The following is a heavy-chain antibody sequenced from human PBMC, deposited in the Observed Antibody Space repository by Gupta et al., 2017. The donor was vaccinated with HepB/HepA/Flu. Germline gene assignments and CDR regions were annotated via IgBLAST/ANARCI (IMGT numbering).Heavy chain of an antibody. D-gene: IGHD2-2*01. J-gene: IGHJ6*03. CDR1: GFTFDDYT. V-gene: IGHV3-43*01. CDR3: AKGGYCSSTSCYDYYYMDV. Sequence: EVQLVESGGCVVQPGVSLRLSCAASGFTFDDYTMHWVRQAPGKGLEWVSLISWDGGSTYYADSVKGLFTISRDNSKNSLYLQMNSLRTEDTALYYCAKGGYCSSTSCYDYYYMDVWGKGTTVTVSS. CDR2: ISWDGGST.